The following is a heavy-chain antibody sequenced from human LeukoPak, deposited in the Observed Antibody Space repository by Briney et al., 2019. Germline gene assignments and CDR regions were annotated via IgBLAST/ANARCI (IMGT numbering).Heavy chain of an antibody. V-gene: IGHV4-59*01. CDR3: ARNLVMDYYGSGSPPGY. J-gene: IGHJ4*02. CDR1: GGSISSYY. D-gene: IGHD3-10*01. CDR2: IYYSGST. Sequence: SETLSLTCTVSGGSISSYYWSWIRQPPGKGLEWIGYIYYSGSTNYNPSLKSRVTISVDTSKNQFSLKLSSVTAADTAVYYCARNLVMDYYGSGSPPGYWGQGTLVTVSS.